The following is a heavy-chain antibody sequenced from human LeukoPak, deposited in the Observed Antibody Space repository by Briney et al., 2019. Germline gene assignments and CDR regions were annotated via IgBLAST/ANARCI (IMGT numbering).Heavy chain of an antibody. V-gene: IGHV3-33*08. CDR2: IFSDGSNK. CDR1: GFPFSSHG. J-gene: IGHJ6*02. Sequence: GGSLRLSCAASGFPFSSHGMHCVRQAPGKGLEWVAVIFSDGSNKDYVDSVKGRFTISRDNSKNTLYLQMNSLRYEDTAVYYTARDRPGGGINGMDVWGQGTTVTVSS. D-gene: IGHD3-16*01. CDR3: ARDRPGGGINGMDV.